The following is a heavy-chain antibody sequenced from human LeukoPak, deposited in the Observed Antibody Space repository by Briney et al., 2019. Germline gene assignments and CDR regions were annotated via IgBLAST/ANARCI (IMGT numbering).Heavy chain of an antibody. V-gene: IGHV3-74*01. CDR1: GFTFSSYW. CDR3: ARVNVCPRCHFDY. J-gene: IGHJ4*02. D-gene: IGHD3-16*01. CDR2: ISPDESTT. Sequence: SGGSLRLSCAASGFTFSSYWMHWVRQVPGKGLVWVSRISPDESTTLYADSVKGRFTISRDNAKNTLYLQMNTLRAEDTAVYYCARVNVCPRCHFDYWGQGTLVTVSS.